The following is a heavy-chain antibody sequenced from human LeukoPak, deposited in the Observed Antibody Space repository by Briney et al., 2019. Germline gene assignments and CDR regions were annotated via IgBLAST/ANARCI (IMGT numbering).Heavy chain of an antibody. CDR1: GFTFSSYG. D-gene: IGHD4-17*01. J-gene: IGHJ6*02. CDR3: ARSDYGDYYYYGMDV. CDR2: ISNDGSKK. V-gene: IGHV3-30*03. Sequence: GGSLRLSCAASGFTFSSYGMHWVRQAPGKGLDWVAVISNDGSKKYYADSVKGRFTISRDNSKNTLSLQVSSLRTEDTAVYYCARSDYGDYYYYGMDVWGQGTTVTVSS.